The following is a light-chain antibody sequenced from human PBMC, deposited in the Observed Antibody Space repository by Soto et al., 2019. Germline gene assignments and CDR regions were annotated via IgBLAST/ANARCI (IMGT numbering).Light chain of an antibody. CDR1: SSSIGSNT. V-gene: IGLV1-44*01. CDR2: SND. Sequence: QSVLTXPPSASGTPGQRVTIFCSGSSSSIGSNTVNWYQQFPGTAPKLLIFSNDERPSGVPDRFSGSKSGTSASLAISGLQSEDEADYYCASWDDSLDGFVFGAGTKVTVL. J-gene: IGLJ1*01. CDR3: ASWDDSLDGFV.